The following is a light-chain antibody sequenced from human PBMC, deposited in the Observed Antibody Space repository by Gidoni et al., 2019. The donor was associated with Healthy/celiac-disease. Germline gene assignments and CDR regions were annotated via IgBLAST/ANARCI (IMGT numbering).Light chain of an antibody. CDR3: QHSYSTPVT. Sequence: EIQMTQYPSSLSASVGDRVTITCRASQSISSYLNWYQQKPGKAPKLLIYAASSLQSGVPSRFSGRGSGTYFTLTSSRLPPEDFATYYCQHSYSTPVTFGGGTKVEIK. J-gene: IGKJ4*01. V-gene: IGKV1-39*01. CDR1: QSISSY. CDR2: AAS.